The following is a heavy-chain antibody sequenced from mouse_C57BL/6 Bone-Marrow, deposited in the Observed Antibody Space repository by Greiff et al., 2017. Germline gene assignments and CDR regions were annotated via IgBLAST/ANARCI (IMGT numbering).Heavy chain of an antibody. CDR3: ARDGRQLRLLFAY. CDR2: ISDGGSYT. J-gene: IGHJ2*01. Sequence: EVQLVESGGGLVKPGGSLKLSCAASGFTFSSYAMSWVRQTPEKRLEWVATISDGGSYTYYPDNVKGRFTISRDNAKNNLYLQMSHLKSEDTSMYYCARDGRQLRLLFAYWGQGTTLTVSS. CDR1: GFTFSSYA. V-gene: IGHV5-4*01. D-gene: IGHD3-2*02.